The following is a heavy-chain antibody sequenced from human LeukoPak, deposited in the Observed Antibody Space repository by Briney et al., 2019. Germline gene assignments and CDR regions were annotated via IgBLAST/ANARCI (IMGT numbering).Heavy chain of an antibody. Sequence: ASVKVSCKASGYTFSSYGVNWVRQAPGQGLEWMGWITTYNGNTNYAQKFQGRATMTTDTSTSTAYMELRSLNFDDTAVYYCARDEVYGERDFDYWGQGTLVTVSS. J-gene: IGHJ4*02. D-gene: IGHD4-17*01. V-gene: IGHV1-18*01. CDR1: GYTFSSYG. CDR2: ITTYNGNT. CDR3: ARDEVYGERDFDY.